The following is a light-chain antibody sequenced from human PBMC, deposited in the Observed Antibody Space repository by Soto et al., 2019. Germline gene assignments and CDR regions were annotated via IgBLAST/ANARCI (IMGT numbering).Light chain of an antibody. CDR2: DAS. J-gene: IGKJ4*01. CDR3: QQRSNWLLT. V-gene: IGKV3-11*01. CDR1: QSVSSY. Sequence: EIVVTQSQATLSLSPGERATLSCRASQSVSSYLAWYQQKPGQAPRLLIYDASNRATGIPARFSGSGSGTDFTLTISSLEPEDFAVYYCQQRSNWLLTFGGGTNVEIK.